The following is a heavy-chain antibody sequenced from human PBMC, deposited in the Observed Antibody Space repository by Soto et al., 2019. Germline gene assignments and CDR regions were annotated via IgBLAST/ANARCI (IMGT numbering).Heavy chain of an antibody. Sequence: DVQLVESGGGLIQPGGSLRLSCAAAGFTVSSNYMSWVRQAAGKGLEWVAVIYAGSITFYAESVKGRFTISRDNYKKSMYLQMTSLRAEDTAVYYCARIPSYNSGTIFDYWGQGTLVTVSS. CDR2: IYAGSIT. D-gene: IGHD3-22*01. CDR1: GFTVSSNY. J-gene: IGHJ4*02. V-gene: IGHV3-53*01. CDR3: ARIPSYNSGTIFDY.